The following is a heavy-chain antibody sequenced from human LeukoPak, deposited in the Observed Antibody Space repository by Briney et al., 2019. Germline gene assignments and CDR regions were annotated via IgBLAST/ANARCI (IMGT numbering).Heavy chain of an antibody. V-gene: IGHV3-48*03. CDR3: ARGTGATAYFDY. Sequence: TGGSLRLSCAASGFTFSSYEMNWVRQAPGKGLEWVSYISSSGSTIYYADSVKGRFTISRDNAKNSLYLQVNSLRAEDTAVYYCARGTGATAYFDYWGQGTLVTVSS. J-gene: IGHJ4*02. D-gene: IGHD1-1*01. CDR1: GFTFSSYE. CDR2: ISSSGSTI.